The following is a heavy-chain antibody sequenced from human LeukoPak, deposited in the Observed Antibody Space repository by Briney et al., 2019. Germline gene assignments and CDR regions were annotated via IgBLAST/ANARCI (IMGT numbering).Heavy chain of an antibody. CDR2: ISGSGGST. V-gene: IGHV3-23*01. CDR1: GFTFSSYA. D-gene: IGHD5-18*01. CDR3: AKGYSYGYVSDSYYYYMDV. J-gene: IGHJ6*03. Sequence: PGGSLRLYCAASGFTFSSYAMSWVRQAPGKGLEWVSAISGSGGSTYYADSVKGRFTISRDNSKNTLYLQMNSLRAEDTAVYYCAKGYSYGYVSDSYYYYMDVWGKGTTVTVSS.